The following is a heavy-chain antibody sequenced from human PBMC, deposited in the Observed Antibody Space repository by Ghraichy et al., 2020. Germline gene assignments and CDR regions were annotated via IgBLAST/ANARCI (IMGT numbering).Heavy chain of an antibody. CDR3: VRERYCSFTSCYSDAFDI. CDR2: INSDGSST. D-gene: IGHD2-2*02. CDR1: GFTFSSHR. J-gene: IGHJ3*02. Sequence: GSLRLSCAASGFTFSSHRMHWVRQAPGKGLVWVSRINSDGSSTNYADSVKGRFTISRDNAKNTLYLQMNSLRAEDTAVYYCVRERYCSFTSCYSDAFDIWGQGTMVTVSS. V-gene: IGHV3-74*01.